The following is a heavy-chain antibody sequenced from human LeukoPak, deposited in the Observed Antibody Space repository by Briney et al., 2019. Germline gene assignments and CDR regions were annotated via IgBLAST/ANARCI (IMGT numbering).Heavy chain of an antibody. J-gene: IGHJ3*02. CDR2: IHYSGST. Sequence: SETLSLTCTVSGGSISSYYWSWIRQPPGKGLEWIGYIHYSGSTNYNPSLKSRVTISVDTSKNQFSLKLSSVTAADTAVYYCARIRYYYDSSGYYPAFDIWGQGTMVTVSS. CDR3: ARIRYYYDSSGYYPAFDI. V-gene: IGHV4-59*01. CDR1: GGSISSYY. D-gene: IGHD3-22*01.